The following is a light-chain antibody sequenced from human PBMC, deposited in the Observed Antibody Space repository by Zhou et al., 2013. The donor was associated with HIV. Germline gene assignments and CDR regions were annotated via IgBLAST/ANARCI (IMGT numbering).Light chain of an antibody. CDR2: LGS. J-gene: IGKJ2*01. CDR3: MQALQTQMYT. V-gene: IGKV2-28*01. Sequence: DIVMTQSPLSLPVTPGEPASISCRSSQSLLHSNGYSYLDWYLQKPGQSPQVLIYLGSNRASGVPDRFSGSGSGTDFTLKISRVEAEDVGVYYCMQALQTQMYTFGQGTKLEIK. CDR1: QSLLHSNGYSY.